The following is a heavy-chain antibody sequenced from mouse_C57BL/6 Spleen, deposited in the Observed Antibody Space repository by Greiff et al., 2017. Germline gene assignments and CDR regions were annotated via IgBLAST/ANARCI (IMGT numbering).Heavy chain of an antibody. D-gene: IGHD2-4*01. CDR1: GFTFSSYA. Sequence: EVKLVESGEGLVKPGGSLKLSCAASGFTFSSYAMSWVRQTPEKRLEWVAYISSGGDYIYYVDTVKGRFTISRDNARNTLYLQMSSLKSEDTAMXYCTRDLYDYDGDYYAMDYWGQGTSVTVSS. V-gene: IGHV5-9-1*02. CDR2: ISSGGDYI. CDR3: TRDLYDYDGDYYAMDY. J-gene: IGHJ4*01.